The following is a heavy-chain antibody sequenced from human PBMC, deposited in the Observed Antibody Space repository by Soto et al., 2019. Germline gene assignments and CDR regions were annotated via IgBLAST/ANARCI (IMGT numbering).Heavy chain of an antibody. Sequence: QVQLVQSGAEVKKPGASVKVSCKASGYTFTSYDINWVRQATGQGLERMGWMNPNSGNTGYAQKFQGRVTMTRNTSISTAYMELSSLRSEDTAVYYCARGLAAAGHNWFDPWGQGTLVTVSS. V-gene: IGHV1-8*01. CDR2: MNPNSGNT. D-gene: IGHD6-13*01. J-gene: IGHJ5*02. CDR3: ARGLAAAGHNWFDP. CDR1: GYTFTSYD.